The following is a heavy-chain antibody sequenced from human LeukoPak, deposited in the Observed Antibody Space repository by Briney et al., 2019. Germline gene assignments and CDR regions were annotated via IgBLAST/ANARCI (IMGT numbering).Heavy chain of an antibody. CDR2: ISWNSDSI. D-gene: IGHD1-26*01. Sequence: GGSLRLSCAASGFTFDDYAMHWVRQAPGKGLEWVSGISWNSDSIGYADSVKGRFTISRDNAKNSLYLQMNSLRAEDTALYYCAKDIAGGSYYVMIDYWGQGTLVTVSS. CDR3: AKDIAGGSYYVMIDY. J-gene: IGHJ4*02. CDR1: GFTFDDYA. V-gene: IGHV3-9*01.